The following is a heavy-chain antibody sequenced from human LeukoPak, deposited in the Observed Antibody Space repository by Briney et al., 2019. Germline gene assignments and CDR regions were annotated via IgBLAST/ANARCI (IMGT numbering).Heavy chain of an antibody. V-gene: IGHV3-7*01. CDR2: IKQDGSEK. CDR3: ARGLRELTQGDAFDI. CDR1: GFTFSSYW. J-gene: IGHJ3*02. D-gene: IGHD1-7*01. Sequence: GGSLRLSCAASGFTFSSYWMSWVRQAPGKGLEWVANIKQDGSEKYYVDSVKGRFTISRDNAKNSLYLQMNSLRAEDTAVYYCARGLRELTQGDAFDIWGQGTMVTVSS.